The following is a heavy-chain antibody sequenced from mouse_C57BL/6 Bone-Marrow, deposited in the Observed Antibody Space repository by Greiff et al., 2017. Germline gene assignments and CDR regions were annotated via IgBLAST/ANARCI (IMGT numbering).Heavy chain of an antibody. V-gene: IGHV5-6*01. CDR1: GFTFSSYG. CDR3: ARPSSFAY. D-gene: IGHD2-10*02. Sequence: EVQLVESGGDLVKPGGSLKLSCAASGFTFSSYGMSWVRQTPDKRLEWVATISSGGSYTYYPDSVTGRFTISRDNAKNTLCLQMSSLKSEDTAMYYCARPSSFAYWGQGTLVTVSA. J-gene: IGHJ3*01. CDR2: ISSGGSYT.